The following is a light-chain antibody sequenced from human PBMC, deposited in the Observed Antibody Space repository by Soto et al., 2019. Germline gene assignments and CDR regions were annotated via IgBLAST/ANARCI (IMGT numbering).Light chain of an antibody. Sequence: EILMTQSPATLSVSPGERATLSCWASQTVGSNLAWYQQKPGQSPRLLIYDASTRGTGVPGRFTGSGYGTEFTLTISSLQSEDFALYYCQQYNYWPRTFGPGTKLAI. CDR3: QQYNYWPRT. V-gene: IGKV3D-15*01. CDR1: QTVGSN. J-gene: IGKJ2*01. CDR2: DAS.